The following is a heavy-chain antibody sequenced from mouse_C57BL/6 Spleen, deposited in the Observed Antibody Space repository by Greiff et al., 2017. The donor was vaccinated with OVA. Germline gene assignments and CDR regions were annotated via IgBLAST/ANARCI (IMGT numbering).Heavy chain of an antibody. CDR1: GFTFSDYG. D-gene: IGHD4-1*01. J-gene: IGHJ2*01. CDR3: ANWHFDY. Sequence: EVQLMESGGGLVKPGGSLKLSCAASGFTFSDYGMHWVRQAPEKGLEWVAYISSGSSTIYYADTVKGRFTISRDNAKNTLFLQMTSLRSEDTAMCYCANWHFDYWGQGTTLTVSS. V-gene: IGHV5-17*01. CDR2: ISSGSSTI.